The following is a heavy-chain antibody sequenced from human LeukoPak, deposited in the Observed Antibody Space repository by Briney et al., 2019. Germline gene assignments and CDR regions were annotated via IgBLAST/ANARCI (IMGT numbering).Heavy chain of an antibody. V-gene: IGHV4-34*01. D-gene: IGHD2-2*01. J-gene: IGHJ5*02. Sequence: SETLSLTCAVYGGSFSGYYWSWIRQPPGKGLEWIGEINHSGSTNYNPSLKSRVTISVDTSKNQFSLKLSSVTAADTAVYYCAVDIVVVPGWFDPCGERSRVTVSS. CDR2: INHSGST. CDR3: AVDIVVVPGWFDP. CDR1: GGSFSGYY.